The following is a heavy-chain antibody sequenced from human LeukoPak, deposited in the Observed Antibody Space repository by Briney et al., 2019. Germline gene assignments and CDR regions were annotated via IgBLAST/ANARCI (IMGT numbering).Heavy chain of an antibody. CDR3: AKVNNWNLRGHCFDY. CDR1: GFTFSSYA. V-gene: IGHV3-23*01. CDR2: ISGSGGNT. J-gene: IGHJ4*02. Sequence: GGSLRLSCAASGFTFSSYAMSWARQAPGKGLEWISGISGSGGNTYYADSVKGRFTISRDNSKNTLYLQMNSLRAEDTAVYYCAKVNNWNLRGHCFDYWGQGTLVTVSS. D-gene: IGHD1-7*01.